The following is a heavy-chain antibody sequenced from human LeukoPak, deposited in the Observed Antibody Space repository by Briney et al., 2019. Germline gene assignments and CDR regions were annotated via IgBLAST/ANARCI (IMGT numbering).Heavy chain of an antibody. CDR3: AKVESRLGTYQYIY. J-gene: IGHJ4*02. CDR2: ISGSGGST. D-gene: IGHD6-6*01. Sequence: GGSLRLSCAASGFTFSSYAMSWVRQAPGKGLEWVSAISGSGGSTYYADSVKGRFTISRDSSKNTLYLQMNSLRAEDTAVYYCAKVESRLGTYQYIYWGQGTLVTVSS. CDR1: GFTFSSYA. V-gene: IGHV3-23*01.